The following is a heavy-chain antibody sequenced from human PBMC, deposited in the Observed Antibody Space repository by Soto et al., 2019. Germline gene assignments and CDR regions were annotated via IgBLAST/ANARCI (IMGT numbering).Heavy chain of an antibody. D-gene: IGHD3-10*01. Sequence: ASETLSLTCAVYGGSFSGYYWSWIRQPPGKGLGWIGEINHSGSTNYNPSLKSRVTISVDTSKNQFSLKLSSVTAADTAVYYCARYHPLLLWFGGSHRDYGMDVWGQGTTVTVSS. CDR2: INHSGST. CDR3: ARYHPLLLWFGGSHRDYGMDV. CDR1: GGSFSGYY. J-gene: IGHJ6*02. V-gene: IGHV4-34*01.